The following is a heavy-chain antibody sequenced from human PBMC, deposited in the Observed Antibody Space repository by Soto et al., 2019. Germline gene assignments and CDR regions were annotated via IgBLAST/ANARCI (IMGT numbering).Heavy chain of an antibody. D-gene: IGHD1-26*01. J-gene: IGHJ4*02. CDR1: GFTFSSYG. CDR3: ASIFALGATGDFDY. Sequence: GGSLRLSCAASGFTFSSYGMNWVRQAPGKGLGWVSSISSSSSYIYYADSVKGRFTISRDNAKNSLYLQMNSLRAEDTAVYYCASIFALGATGDFDYWGQGTLVTVSS. CDR2: ISSSSSYI. V-gene: IGHV3-21*01.